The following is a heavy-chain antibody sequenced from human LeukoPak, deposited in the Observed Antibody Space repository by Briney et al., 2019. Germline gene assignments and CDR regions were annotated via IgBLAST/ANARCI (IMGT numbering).Heavy chain of an antibody. CDR2: ISSSSSYI. V-gene: IGHV3-21*01. Sequence: GGSLRLSCAASGFTFSSYSMNWVRQAPGKGLEWVSSISSSSSYIYYADSVKGRFTISRDNAKNSLYLQMNSLRAEDTAVYYCARALNSGTTWFDPWGQGTLVTVSS. J-gene: IGHJ5*02. CDR1: GFTFSSYS. D-gene: IGHD4-11*01. CDR3: ARALNSGTTWFDP.